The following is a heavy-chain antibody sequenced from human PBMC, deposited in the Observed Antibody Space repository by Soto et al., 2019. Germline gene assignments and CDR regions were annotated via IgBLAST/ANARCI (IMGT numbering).Heavy chain of an antibody. D-gene: IGHD2-2*01. CDR1: GYTFTNYA. V-gene: IGHV1-3*01. CDR3: ARGHLAVVPVASWYFYMDV. Sequence: GASVKVSCKASGYTFTNYAVHLVRQAPRQKLEWMGWINAGNGNTRYSQKFQGRVTITRDTSARTAYMELSSLRSEDTAVYYCARGHLAVVPVASWYFYMDVWGKGTTVTVSS. J-gene: IGHJ6*03. CDR2: INAGNGNT.